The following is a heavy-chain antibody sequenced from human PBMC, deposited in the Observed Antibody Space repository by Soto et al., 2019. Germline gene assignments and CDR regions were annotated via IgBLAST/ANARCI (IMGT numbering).Heavy chain of an antibody. CDR3: ARTIWSGYFQADY. Sequence: PGGSLRLSCVASGFTFSTYSMNWVRQAPGKGLEWISYISSSSSTTYADSMKGRFTISRDNAKNSLYLQMNSLRDEDTAVYYCARTIWSGYFQADYWGQGTLVTVSS. J-gene: IGHJ4*02. D-gene: IGHD3-3*01. CDR1: GFTFSTYS. CDR2: ISSSSSTT. V-gene: IGHV3-48*02.